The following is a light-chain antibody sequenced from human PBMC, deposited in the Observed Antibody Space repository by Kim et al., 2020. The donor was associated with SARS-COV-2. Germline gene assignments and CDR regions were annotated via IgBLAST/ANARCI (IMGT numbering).Light chain of an antibody. CDR1: QSISTY. CDR2: GAS. CDR3: QQYNDWHPGDT. Sequence: EIVMTQSPATLSVSPGERATLSCRASQSISTYLAWYQQKPGQAPRLLIYGASTRATGVPARFSASGSGTEFTLTISSLQSEDFARYYCQQYNDWHPGDTFGQGTKLEI. J-gene: IGKJ2*01. V-gene: IGKV3-15*01.